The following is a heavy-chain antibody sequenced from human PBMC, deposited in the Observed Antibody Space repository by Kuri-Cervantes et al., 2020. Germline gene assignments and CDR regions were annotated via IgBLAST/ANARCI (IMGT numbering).Heavy chain of an antibody. D-gene: IGHD1-26*01. CDR2: IYYSGST. V-gene: IGHV4-59*12. CDR3: ARDGSLGMDV. CDR1: GFTFSSNW. Sequence: ESLKISCAASGFTFSSNWIHWVRQAPGKGLEWIGYIYYSGSTNYNPSLKSRVTISVDTSKNQFSLKLSSVTAADTAVYYCARDGSLGMDVWGQGTTVTVSS. J-gene: IGHJ6*02.